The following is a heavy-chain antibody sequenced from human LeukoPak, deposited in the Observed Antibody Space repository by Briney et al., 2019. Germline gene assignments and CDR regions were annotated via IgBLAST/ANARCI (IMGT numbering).Heavy chain of an antibody. CDR1: GFTVSSNY. J-gene: IGHJ4*02. CDR3: ASHMVRGVIIRRLYYFDY. CDR2: IYSGGST. D-gene: IGHD3-10*01. Sequence: GGSLRLSCAASGFTVSSNYMSWVRQAPGKGLEWVSVIYSGGSTYYADSVKGRFTISRDNSKNTLYLQMNSLRAEDTAVYYCASHMVRGVIIRRLYYFDYWGQGTLVTVSS. V-gene: IGHV3-66*04.